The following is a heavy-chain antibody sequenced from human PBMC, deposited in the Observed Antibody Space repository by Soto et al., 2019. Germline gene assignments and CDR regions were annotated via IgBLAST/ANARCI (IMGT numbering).Heavy chain of an antibody. V-gene: IGHV1-18*01. Sequence: ASVKVSCKASGYTFTSYGISWVRQAPGQGLEWMGWISAYNGNTNYAQKLQGRVTMTTDTSTSTAYMELRSLRSDDTAVYYCAREGYCSGGSCYSRAYYYYYGMDVWGQGTTVTVSS. CDR2: ISAYNGNT. J-gene: IGHJ6*02. CDR3: AREGYCSGGSCYSRAYYYYYGMDV. CDR1: GYTFTSYG. D-gene: IGHD2-15*01.